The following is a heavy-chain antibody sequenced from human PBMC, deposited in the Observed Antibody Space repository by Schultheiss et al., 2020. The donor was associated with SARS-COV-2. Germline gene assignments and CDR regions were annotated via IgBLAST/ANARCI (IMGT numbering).Heavy chain of an antibody. CDR3: TRGRCSGGRCWFDP. J-gene: IGHJ5*02. Sequence: SETLSLTCAISGDSVSSNSAAWNWIRQSPSRGLEWLGRTYYRSKWYNDYAVSVKSRITINPDTSKNQFSLQLNSVTPEDTAVYYCTRGRCSGGRCWFDPWGQGTLVTVSS. CDR1: GDSVSSNSAA. D-gene: IGHD2-15*01. CDR2: TYYRSKWYN. V-gene: IGHV6-1*01.